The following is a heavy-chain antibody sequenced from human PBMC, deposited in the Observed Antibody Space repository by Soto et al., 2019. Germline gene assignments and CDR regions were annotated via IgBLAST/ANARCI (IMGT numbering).Heavy chain of an antibody. V-gene: IGHV4-30-4*01. J-gene: IGHJ5*01. CDR2: IYKSATT. CDR1: GDSISTVDYF. CDR3: ARGRYCLTGRCFPNWSDS. D-gene: IGHD2-15*01. Sequence: SETLSLTCSVSGDSISTVDYFWAWIRQPPGQALEYIGYIYKSATTYYNPSFESRVAISLDTSKSQFSLNVTSVTAADTAVYFCARGRYCLTGRCFPNWSDSWGQGTLVTVSS.